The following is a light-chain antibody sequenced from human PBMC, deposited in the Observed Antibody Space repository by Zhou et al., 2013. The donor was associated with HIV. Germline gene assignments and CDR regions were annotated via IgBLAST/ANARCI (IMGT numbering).Light chain of an antibody. V-gene: IGKV1-39*01. J-gene: IGKJ4*01. CDR2: GAS. Sequence: DIQMTQSPSSLSAYVGDRVSITCRASQSIDNYLNWYQQKPGKAPKVLIYGASTLQSGVPSRFSGSGYGTDFTLTISGLQIEDFATYYCQQYISYPITFGGGTKVEIK. CDR1: QSIDNY. CDR3: QQYISYPIT.